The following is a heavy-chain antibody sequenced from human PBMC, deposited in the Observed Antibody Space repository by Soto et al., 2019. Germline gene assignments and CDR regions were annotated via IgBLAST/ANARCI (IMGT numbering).Heavy chain of an antibody. V-gene: IGHV2-5*02. J-gene: IGHJ4*02. CDR1: GFSLSTSGVG. Sequence: QITLKESGPTLVKPTQTLTLTCTFSGFSLSTSGVGVGWIRQPQGKALEWLALIYWDDDKRYSPSLKSTLTIPKDTSKNQVVLTRANMDPVDTATYFCAHRRFPRGLDYWGQGTLVTVSS. D-gene: IGHD3-10*01. CDR3: AHRRFPRGLDY. CDR2: IYWDDDK.